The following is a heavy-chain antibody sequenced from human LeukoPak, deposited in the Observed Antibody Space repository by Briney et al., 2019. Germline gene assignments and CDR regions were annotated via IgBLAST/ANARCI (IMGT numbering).Heavy chain of an antibody. J-gene: IGHJ4*02. D-gene: IGHD6-19*01. CDR3: ERVAVAAAFDY. Sequence: GRSLRLSCAASGFTFSSYAMHWVRQAPGKGLEGGAVISYDTSNKYYADSVRGRFTISRDNSKHPLYLQMNSLRGEGTAVYYCERVAVAAAFDYWGQGALVTVSS. V-gene: IGHV3-30-3*01. CDR2: ISYDTSNK. CDR1: GFTFSSYA.